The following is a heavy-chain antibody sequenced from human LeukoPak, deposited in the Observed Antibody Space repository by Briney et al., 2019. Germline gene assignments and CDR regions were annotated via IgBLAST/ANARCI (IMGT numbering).Heavy chain of an antibody. V-gene: IGHV3-7*01. J-gene: IGHJ4*02. CDR2: VNPVGNEK. Sequence: GGSLRLSCAASGIILSSYWMTWVRQVPGKGLERVANVNPVGNEKYHVDSVKGRFAVSRDNAKNSLYLQMNSLRAEDTAVYYCAIDTSAEKGQQLANWGQGTLVTVSS. CDR3: AIDTSAEKGQQLAN. CDR1: GIILSSYW. D-gene: IGHD6-13*01.